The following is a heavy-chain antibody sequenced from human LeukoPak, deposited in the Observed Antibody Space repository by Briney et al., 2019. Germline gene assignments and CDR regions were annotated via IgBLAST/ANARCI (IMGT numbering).Heavy chain of an antibody. V-gene: IGHV4-59*01. J-gene: IGHJ3*02. CDR1: GGSLSSYY. Sequence: SETLSLTCTVSGGSLSSYYWSWIRQPPGKGLEWIGYIYYSGSTNYNPSLKSRVTISVDTSKNQFSLKLSSVTAADTAVYYCARGLSSDAFDIWGQGTMVTVSS. CDR3: ARGLSSDAFDI. CDR2: IYYSGST.